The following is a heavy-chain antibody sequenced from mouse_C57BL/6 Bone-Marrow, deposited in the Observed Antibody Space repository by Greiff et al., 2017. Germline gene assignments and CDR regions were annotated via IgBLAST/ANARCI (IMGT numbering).Heavy chain of an antibody. CDR1: GYTFTSYG. CDR2: IYPRSGNT. J-gene: IGHJ4*01. D-gene: IGHD2-4*01. CDR3: ARLGYDYDFYAMDY. V-gene: IGHV1-81*01. Sequence: QVQLKESGAELARPGASVKLSCKASGYTFTSYGISWVKQRTGQGLEWIGEIYPRSGNTYYNEKFKGKATLTADKSSSTAYMELRSLTSEDSAVYFCARLGYDYDFYAMDYWGQGTSVTVSS.